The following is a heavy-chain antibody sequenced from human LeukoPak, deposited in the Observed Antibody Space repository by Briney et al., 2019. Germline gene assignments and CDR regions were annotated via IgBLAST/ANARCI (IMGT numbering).Heavy chain of an antibody. D-gene: IGHD6-13*01. Sequence: SQTLSLTCTVSGGSISSDGYYWNWIRQHPGKGLEWIGYIYYSGSTYYNPSLKSRVTMSVDTSKNQFSLNLSSVTAADTAVYYCARGITAAPVKGAFDIWGQGTMVTVSS. V-gene: IGHV4-31*03. J-gene: IGHJ3*02. CDR2: IYYSGST. CDR3: ARGITAAPVKGAFDI. CDR1: GGSISSDGYY.